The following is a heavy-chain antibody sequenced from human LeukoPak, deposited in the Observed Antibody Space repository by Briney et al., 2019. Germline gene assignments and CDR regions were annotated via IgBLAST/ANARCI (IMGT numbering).Heavy chain of an antibody. Sequence: GRSLRLSCAASGFTFSSYAMHWVRQAPGKGLEWVAVISYDGSNKYYADSVKGRFTISRDNAKNSLYLQMNSLRAEDTALYHCARELRLGELSLYWFDPWGQGTLVTVSS. V-gene: IGHV3-30-3*01. D-gene: IGHD3-16*02. CDR3: ARELRLGELSLYWFDP. J-gene: IGHJ5*02. CDR2: ISYDGSNK. CDR1: GFTFSSYA.